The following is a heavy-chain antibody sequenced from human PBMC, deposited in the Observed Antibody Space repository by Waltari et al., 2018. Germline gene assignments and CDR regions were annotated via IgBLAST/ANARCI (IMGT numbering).Heavy chain of an antibody. CDR1: GGSISSSSYY. CDR2: IYYSGST. D-gene: IGHD6-19*01. V-gene: IGHV4-39*01. J-gene: IGHJ4*02. CDR3: ARHTAGYSSGWTLDY. Sequence: QLQLQESGPVLVKPSETLSLTCTVSGGSISSSSYYWGLIRQPPGKGLEWIGSIYYSGSTYENPALKSRVTISVDTSKNQVSLKLSAVTAADTAVYYGARHTAGYSSGWTLDYWGQGTLVTVSS.